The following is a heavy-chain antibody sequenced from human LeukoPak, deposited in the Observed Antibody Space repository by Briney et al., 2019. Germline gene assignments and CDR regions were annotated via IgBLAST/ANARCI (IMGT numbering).Heavy chain of an antibody. CDR1: GASLSMYY. CDR3: AKDRPYGDYEEYFQH. D-gene: IGHD4-17*01. J-gene: IGHJ1*01. V-gene: IGHV3-23*01. CDR2: ISGSGGST. Sequence: PSDTLSPTCPLSGASLSMYYWSWLGQPPGKALVWVSAISGSGGSTYYADSVKGRFTISRDNSKNTLYLQMNSLRAEDTAVYYCAKDRPYGDYEEYFQHWGQGTLVTVSS.